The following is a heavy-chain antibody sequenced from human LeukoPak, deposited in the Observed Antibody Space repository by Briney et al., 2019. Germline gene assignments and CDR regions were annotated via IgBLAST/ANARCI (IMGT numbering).Heavy chain of an antibody. J-gene: IGHJ4*02. CDR2: ISYDGSNK. CDR1: GFTFSSYA. CDR3: ARAREDGDYDSSGYYYDS. Sequence: GGSLRLSCAASGFTFSSYAMHWVHQAPGKGLEWVAVISYDGSNKYYADSVKGRFTISRDNSKNTLYLQMNSLRAEDTAVYYCARAREDGDYDSSGYYYDSWGQGTLVTVSS. D-gene: IGHD3-22*01. V-gene: IGHV3-30*04.